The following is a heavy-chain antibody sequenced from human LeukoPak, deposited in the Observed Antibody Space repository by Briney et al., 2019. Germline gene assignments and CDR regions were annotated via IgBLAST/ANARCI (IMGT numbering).Heavy chain of an antibody. Sequence: ASAKAPCKASGYTSTGYDINWVRQPTGQGLEWMETMNPNSGNTGYAQKFQGRVTMTRNTSISTAYMELSSLRSEDTAVYYCARAGIVVVPAAIRYMDVWGKGTTVTVSS. V-gene: IGHV1-8*01. CDR1: GYTSTGYD. D-gene: IGHD2-2*01. J-gene: IGHJ6*03. CDR3: ARAGIVVVPAAIRYMDV. CDR2: MNPNSGNT.